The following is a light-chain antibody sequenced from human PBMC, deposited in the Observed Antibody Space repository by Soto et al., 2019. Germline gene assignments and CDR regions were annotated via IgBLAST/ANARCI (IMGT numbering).Light chain of an antibody. CDR2: TAS. J-gene: IGKJ1*01. CDR3: QQSYGTPRT. Sequence: DIQMTQSPSSLSASVGDRVTITCRASQSINRYLNWYQQKPGKAPKVLIYTASSLQSGVPSRFSGSGSGTDFTLTISSLQPEDFATYYCQQSYGTPRTFGQGTRVEIQ. V-gene: IGKV1-39*01. CDR1: QSINRY.